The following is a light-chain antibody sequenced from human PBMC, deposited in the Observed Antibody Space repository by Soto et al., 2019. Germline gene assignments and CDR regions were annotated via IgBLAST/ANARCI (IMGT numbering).Light chain of an antibody. CDR3: SSYTSSSTRYV. CDR1: GSNIGAGYD. V-gene: IGLV1-40*01. J-gene: IGLJ1*01. CDR2: GNN. Sequence: QSVLTQPPSVSGAPGQRVTISCSGGGSNIGAGYDVHWYQQLPEAAPKLLIYGNNIRPSGVPDRFSGSKSGTSASLAITGLQADDEADYYCSSYTSSSTRYVFGTGTKVTVL.